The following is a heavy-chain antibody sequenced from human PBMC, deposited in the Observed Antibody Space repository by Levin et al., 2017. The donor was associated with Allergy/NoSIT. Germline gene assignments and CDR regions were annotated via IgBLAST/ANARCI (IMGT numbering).Heavy chain of an antibody. CDR1: GFTFSSYE. D-gene: IGHD1-26*01. CDR3: ARDTTPTLGVDV. J-gene: IGHJ6*02. V-gene: IGHV3-48*03. CDR2: ISSSGSTI. Sequence: GGSLRLSCAASGFTFSSYEMNWVRQAPGKGLEWVSYISSSGSTIYYADSVKGRFTISRDNAKNSLYLQMNSLRAEDTAVYYCARDTTPTLGVDVWGQGTTVTVSS.